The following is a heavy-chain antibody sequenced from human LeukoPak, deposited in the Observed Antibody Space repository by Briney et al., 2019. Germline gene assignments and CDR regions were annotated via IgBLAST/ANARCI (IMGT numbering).Heavy chain of an antibody. J-gene: IGHJ3*02. CDR3: ARNILFAFDI. CDR2: ISNSGGST. D-gene: IGHD2/OR15-2a*01. Sequence: PGGSLRLSCAASGFTFSRYAMSWVRQAPGKGLEWVSGISNSGGSTYYADSVKGRFTISRDNSKNTLYLQVNSLRAEDTAMYYCARNILFAFDIWGQGTMVTVSS. CDR1: GFTFSRYA. V-gene: IGHV3-23*01.